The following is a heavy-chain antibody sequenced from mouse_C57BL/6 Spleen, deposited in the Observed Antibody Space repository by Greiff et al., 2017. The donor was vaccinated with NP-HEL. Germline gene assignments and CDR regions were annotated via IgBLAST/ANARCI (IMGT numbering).Heavy chain of an antibody. Sequence: QVQLQQSGPELVKPGASVKISCKASGYAFSSSWMNWVKQRPGKGLEWIGRIYPGDGDTNYNGKFKGKATLTADKSSSTAYMQLSSLTSEDSAVYFCARSGYDGYYAMDYWGQGTSVTVSS. V-gene: IGHV1-82*01. CDR1: GYAFSSSW. CDR3: ARSGYDGYYAMDY. CDR2: IYPGDGDT. D-gene: IGHD2-14*01. J-gene: IGHJ4*01.